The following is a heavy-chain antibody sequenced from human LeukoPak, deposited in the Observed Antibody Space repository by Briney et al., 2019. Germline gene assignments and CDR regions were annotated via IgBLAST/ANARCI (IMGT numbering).Heavy chain of an antibody. Sequence: SETLSLTCAVYGGSFSGYYWGWIRQPPGKGLEWIGEINHSGSTNYNPSLKSRVTISVDTSKNQFSLKLSSVTAADTAVYYCARDNIVVVPAAMGRSWFDPWGQGTLVTVSS. CDR1: GGSFSGYY. V-gene: IGHV4-34*01. J-gene: IGHJ5*02. CDR2: INHSGST. D-gene: IGHD2-2*01. CDR3: ARDNIVVVPAAMGRSWFDP.